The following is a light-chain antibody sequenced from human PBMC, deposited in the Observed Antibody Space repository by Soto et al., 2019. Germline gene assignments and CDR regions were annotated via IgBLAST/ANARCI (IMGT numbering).Light chain of an antibody. Sequence: DIQMTQSPSTLSASVGDRVTITCRASQSISTWLAWYQQKPGKAPKLLINKASSLEGGVPSRFSGSGSGSDFNITISRLQADDFATYYWQQYNTSPLTFGGGTTVDIK. V-gene: IGKV1-5*03. CDR2: KAS. J-gene: IGKJ4*01. CDR1: QSISTW. CDR3: QQYNTSPLT.